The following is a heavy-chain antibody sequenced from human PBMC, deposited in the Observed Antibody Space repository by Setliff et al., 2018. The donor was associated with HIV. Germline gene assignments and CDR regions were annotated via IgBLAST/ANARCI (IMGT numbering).Heavy chain of an antibody. CDR3: ARDNLYYNLYDGSPVYGMDV. CDR1: GFTFRNYK. D-gene: IGHD3-3*01. V-gene: IGHV3-21*01. Sequence: TGGSLRLSCAASGFTFRNYKFNWVRQAPGRGLEWVSSISIGSGGAIDYADSVQGRFTISRDNSKNSLYLQMNGLRVEDTGVYYCARDNLYYNLYDGSPVYGMDVWGQGTTVTVSS. J-gene: IGHJ6*02. CDR2: ISIGSGGAI.